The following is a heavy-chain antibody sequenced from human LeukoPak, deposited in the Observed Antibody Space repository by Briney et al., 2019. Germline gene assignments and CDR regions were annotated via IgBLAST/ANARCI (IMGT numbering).Heavy chain of an antibody. J-gene: IGHJ3*02. D-gene: IGHD2-21*02. CDR3: ARDRGGDYAFDI. Sequence: PGRSLRLSCAASGFTFSSYAMHWVRQAPGKGLEWVAVIPYDGSNKYYADSVKGRFTISRDNSKNTLYLQMNSLRAEDTAVYYCARDRGGDYAFDIWGQGTMVTVSS. CDR1: GFTFSSYA. CDR2: IPYDGSNK. V-gene: IGHV3-30*04.